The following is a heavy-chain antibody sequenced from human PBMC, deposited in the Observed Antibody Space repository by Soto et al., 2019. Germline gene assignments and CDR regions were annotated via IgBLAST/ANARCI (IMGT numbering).Heavy chain of an antibody. Sequence: PGAAQKISYEGSGYSIVDYGVRWVSQKPGKGLEWMGIIYPGDSDTRYSPSFQGQVTISADKSISTAYLQWSSLKASDTAMYYCARLEGSTSRVPHEGYYYGMDVWGQGTTVTVSS. V-gene: IGHV5-51*01. CDR3: ARLEGSTSRVPHEGYYYGMDV. J-gene: IGHJ6*02. CDR1: GYSIVDYG. D-gene: IGHD2-2*01. CDR2: IYPGDSDT.